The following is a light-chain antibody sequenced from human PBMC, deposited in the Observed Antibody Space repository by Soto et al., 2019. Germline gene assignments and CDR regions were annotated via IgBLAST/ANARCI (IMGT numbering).Light chain of an antibody. J-gene: IGLJ1*01. Sequence: QSVLTQPPSVSAAPGPRVTISCSGSSSNIGGNSVAWYQQLPGTAPKLLIYDDDKRPSGIPDRFSGSKSGTSATLGITGFQTGDEADYYCGSWDSSLSAYVFGTGTKVTLL. CDR2: DDD. V-gene: IGLV1-51*01. CDR1: SSNIGGNS. CDR3: GSWDSSLSAYV.